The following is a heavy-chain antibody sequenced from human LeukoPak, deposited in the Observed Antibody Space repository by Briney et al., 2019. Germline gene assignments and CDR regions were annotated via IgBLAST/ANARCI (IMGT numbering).Heavy chain of an antibody. J-gene: IGHJ6*02. D-gene: IGHD3-10*01. Sequence: QTGGSLRLSCAASGFTFSSYWMSWVRQAPGKGLEWVANIKQDGSEKYYVDSVEGRFTISRDNAKNSLYLQMNSLRAEDTAVYYCARDQTMVRGVLYYGMDVWGQGTTVTVSS. CDR3: ARDQTMVRGVLYYGMDV. CDR1: GFTFSSYW. V-gene: IGHV3-7*01. CDR2: IKQDGSEK.